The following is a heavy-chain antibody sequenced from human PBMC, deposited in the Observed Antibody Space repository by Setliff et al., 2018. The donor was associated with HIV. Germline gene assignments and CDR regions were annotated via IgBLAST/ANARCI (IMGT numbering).Heavy chain of an antibody. V-gene: IGHV4-59*08. Sequence: PSETLSLTCTVSRDSINGHWWSWIRQPPGKGLEWTGSIHYSGSTHYNPSLKSRVTVSKDTTKNQLSLRLSSVTAADTAVYYCARQIWNESPGYGFDPWGQGTLVTVSS. CDR2: IHYSGST. J-gene: IGHJ5*02. CDR3: ARQIWNESPGYGFDP. CDR1: RDSINGHW. D-gene: IGHD3-22*01.